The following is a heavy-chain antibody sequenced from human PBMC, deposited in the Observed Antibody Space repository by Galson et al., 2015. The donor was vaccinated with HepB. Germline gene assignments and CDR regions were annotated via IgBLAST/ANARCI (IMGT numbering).Heavy chain of an antibody. V-gene: IGHV3-48*01. D-gene: IGHD3-22*01. CDR3: ARNYHYYDTSGHLH. CDR2: ISSGSSVT. CDR1: GFTFSDYS. Sequence: SLRLSCAASGFTFSDYSMIWVRQSPGKGLEWVSHISSGSSVTYYADSVKGRFTISRDNANNILYLQMNNLRAEDTAVYYCARNYHYYDTSGHLHWGQGALVTVSS. J-gene: IGHJ4*02.